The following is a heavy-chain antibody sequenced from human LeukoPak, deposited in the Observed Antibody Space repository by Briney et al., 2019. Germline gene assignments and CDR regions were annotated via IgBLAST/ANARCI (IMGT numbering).Heavy chain of an antibody. Sequence: GGSLRLSCAASGFTLSDHYMDWVCQAPGRGLEWVGRTGNKANSYPTEYAASVKGKYTISKDDSKNSLFLQMNSLKTEDTAVYYCAGGRGAGLFDYWGQGTLVTVSS. CDR3: AGGRGAGLFDY. V-gene: IGHV3-72*01. CDR2: TGNKANSYPT. D-gene: IGHD3-10*01. J-gene: IGHJ4*02. CDR1: GFTLSDHY.